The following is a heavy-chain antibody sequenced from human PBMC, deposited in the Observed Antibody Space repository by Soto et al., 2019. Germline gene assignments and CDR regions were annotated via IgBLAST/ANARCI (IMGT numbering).Heavy chain of an antibody. D-gene: IGHD2-2*01. Sequence: EAQLLESGGGLVQPGGSLRLSCAASGFTFSNYAMNWVRQAPGKGLEWVSGISGGSGDSTFYADSVKGRFTISRDNSKNTLHLQRNSLRAEDTAVYYCAKNQPSWATRAAFDYWGQGTLVTVSS. CDR1: GFTFSNYA. CDR3: AKNQPSWATRAAFDY. CDR2: ISGGSGDST. J-gene: IGHJ4*02. V-gene: IGHV3-23*01.